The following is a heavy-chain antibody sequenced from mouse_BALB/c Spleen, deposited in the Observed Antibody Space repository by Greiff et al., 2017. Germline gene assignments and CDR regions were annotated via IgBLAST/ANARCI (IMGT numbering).Heavy chain of an antibody. J-gene: IGHJ1*01. CDR1: GFTFSSFG. D-gene: IGHD1-1*01. V-gene: IGHV5-17*02. CDR2: ISSVSSTI. Sequence: EVKLMESGGGLVQPGGSRKLSCAASGFTFSSFGMHWVRQAPEKGLEWVAYISSVSSTIYYADTVKGRFTISRDNPKNTLFLQMTSLRSEDTAMYYCASAYYGYWYFDVWGAGTTVTVSS. CDR3: ASAYYGYWYFDV.